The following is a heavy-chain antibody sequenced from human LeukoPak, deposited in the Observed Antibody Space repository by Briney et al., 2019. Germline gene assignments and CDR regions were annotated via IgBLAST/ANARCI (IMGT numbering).Heavy chain of an antibody. CDR1: GGTFSSYA. CDR3: ARAVYSYGYPYYYYYMDV. Sequence: SVKVSCKASGGTFSSYAISWVRQAPGQGLEWMGGIIPIFGTANYAQKFQGRVTITADKSTSTAYMELSSLRSEDTAVYYCARAVYSYGYPYYYYYMDVWGKGTTVTVSS. J-gene: IGHJ6*03. V-gene: IGHV1-69*06. CDR2: IIPIFGTA. D-gene: IGHD5-18*01.